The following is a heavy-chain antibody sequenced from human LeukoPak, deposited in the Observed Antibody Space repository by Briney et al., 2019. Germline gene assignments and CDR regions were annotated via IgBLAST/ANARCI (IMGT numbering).Heavy chain of an antibody. Sequence: SETLSLTCTVSGGSISSGGYYWSWIRQPPGNGLEWIGYIYHSGSTYYNPSLKSRVTISVDRSKNQFSLKLSSVTAADTAVYYCARVMDYYDSSGFIPRVAFDIWGQGTMVTVSS. CDR3: ARVMDYYDSSGFIPRVAFDI. J-gene: IGHJ3*02. D-gene: IGHD3-22*01. CDR1: GGSISSGGYY. CDR2: IYHSGST. V-gene: IGHV4-30-2*01.